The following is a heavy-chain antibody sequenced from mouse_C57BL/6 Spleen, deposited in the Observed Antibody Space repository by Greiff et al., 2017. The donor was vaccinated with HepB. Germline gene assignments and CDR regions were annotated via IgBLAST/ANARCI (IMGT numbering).Heavy chain of an antibody. CDR3: ARGNDYGSSSLGFAY. D-gene: IGHD1-1*01. V-gene: IGHV1-19*01. CDR1: GYTFTDYY. CDR2: INPYNGGT. Sequence: EVQLQQSGPVLVKPGASVTMSCKASGYTFTDYYMNWVKQSHGKSLEWIGVINPYNGGTSYNQTFKGKATLTVDKSSSTAYMELNSLTSEDSAVYYCARGNDYGSSSLGFAYWGQGTLVTVSA. J-gene: IGHJ3*01.